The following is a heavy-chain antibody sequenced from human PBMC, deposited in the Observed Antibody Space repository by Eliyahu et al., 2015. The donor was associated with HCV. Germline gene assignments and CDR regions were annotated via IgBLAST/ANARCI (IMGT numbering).Heavy chain of an antibody. CDR2: IIPLLDIT. V-gene: IGHV1-69*04. D-gene: IGHD4-23*01. CDR3: ARVDYSGNTFDN. Sequence: QVQLVQSGAEVKKPGSSVKVSCRASGDTFNRYAISWVRQAPGQGLEWMGRIIPLLDITHHARKFLGRVTIIADKPTSTAYMTLSSLTSEDTAVYYCARVDYSGNTFDNWGQGTQVTVSS. CDR1: GDTFNRYA. J-gene: IGHJ4*02.